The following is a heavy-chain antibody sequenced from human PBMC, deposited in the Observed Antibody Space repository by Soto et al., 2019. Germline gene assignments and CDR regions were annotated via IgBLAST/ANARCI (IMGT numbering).Heavy chain of an antibody. Sequence: QVQLVQSGAEVKKPGSSVKVSCKASGCTFGSYAFSWVRQAPGQGLEWMGGIIPVSGAAHYAQKFQGRVTITADESTSTAYMELSSLSSQDTAVYYCATALGCRSTSCTLDYWGQGTRVIVSS. CDR3: ATALGCRSTSCTLDY. J-gene: IGHJ4*02. CDR2: IIPVSGAA. D-gene: IGHD2-2*01. V-gene: IGHV1-69*01. CDR1: GCTFGSYA.